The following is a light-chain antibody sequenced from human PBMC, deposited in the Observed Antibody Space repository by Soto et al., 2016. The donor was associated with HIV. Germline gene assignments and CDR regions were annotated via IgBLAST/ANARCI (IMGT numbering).Light chain of an antibody. CDR1: NLGDKY. Sequence: SFELSQPPSLSVSPGQTATITCSGDNLGDKYVCWYQQKPGQSPVLVIHQDSERPSGIPERFSGSNSGNTATLTISGTQAMDEGDYYCQAWDTNTYVVFGGGTQLTVL. CDR2: QDS. CDR3: QAWDTNTYVV. V-gene: IGLV3-1*01. J-gene: IGLJ2*01.